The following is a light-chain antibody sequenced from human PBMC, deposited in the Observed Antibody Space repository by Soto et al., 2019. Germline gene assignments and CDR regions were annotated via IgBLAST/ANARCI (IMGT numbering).Light chain of an antibody. CDR1: SSDVGGYDY. V-gene: IGLV2-11*01. J-gene: IGLJ2*01. CDR2: DVT. CDR3: CSYAGSYTLVI. Sequence: QSALTQPRSVSGSPGQSVTICCTGTSSDVGGYDYVSWYQQHPGEAPKLIIYDVTERPSGVPDRFSGSRSGNTASLTISGLQAEDEADYHCCSYAGSYTLVIFGGGTKLTVL.